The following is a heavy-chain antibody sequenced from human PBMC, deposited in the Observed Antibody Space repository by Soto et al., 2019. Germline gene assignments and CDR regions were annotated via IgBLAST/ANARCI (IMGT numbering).Heavy chain of an antibody. J-gene: IGHJ3*01. CDR2: IIQDGSEK. Sequence: GGSLRLSCAASGFTFSTYWMIWVRQAPGKGLEWVANIIQDGSEKYYVDSVKGRFTISRDNAKNSLYLQMNSLRAEDTAVYYCATNRAFDFWGQGTMVTVSS. CDR3: ATNRAFDF. V-gene: IGHV3-7*01. CDR1: GFTFSTYW.